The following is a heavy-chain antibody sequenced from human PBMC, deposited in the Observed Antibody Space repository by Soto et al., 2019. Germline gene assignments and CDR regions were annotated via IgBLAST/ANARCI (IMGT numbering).Heavy chain of an antibody. Sequence: SETLSLTCTVSGASITTSYYWGWIRQPPGKGLEWIGDMYYSGSTYYNPSLKSRVTMSVDTSKNQFSLNLSSVTAADTAVYYCVRRSGGTYLTLGYWGQGTQVTVPQ. V-gene: IGHV4-39*01. CDR2: MYYSGST. CDR3: VRRSGGTYLTLGY. J-gene: IGHJ4*02. CDR1: GASITTSYY. D-gene: IGHD3-10*01.